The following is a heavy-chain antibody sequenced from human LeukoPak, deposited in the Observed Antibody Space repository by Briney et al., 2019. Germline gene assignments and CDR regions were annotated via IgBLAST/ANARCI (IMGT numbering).Heavy chain of an antibody. V-gene: IGHV4-59*08. CDR1: GDSISDFY. CDR3: VLAPNANWFDF. Sequence: SETLSLTCSVSGDSISDFYWNWIRQSPEKGLEWIGNIHYSGSSVYNPSLRSRVSMSIDRSLKQFFLKLTSVTAADTAVYYCVLAPNANWFDFWGQGILVTVSS. J-gene: IGHJ4*02. CDR2: IHYSGSS. D-gene: IGHD2-8*01.